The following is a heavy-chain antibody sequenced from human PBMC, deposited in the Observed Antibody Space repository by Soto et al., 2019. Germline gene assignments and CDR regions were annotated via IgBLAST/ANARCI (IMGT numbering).Heavy chain of an antibody. CDR3: ASSLFGNDWFDP. CDR1: GGSISSGGYS. D-gene: IGHD3-10*01. V-gene: IGHV4-30-2*01. J-gene: IGHJ5*02. Sequence: SETLSLTCAVSGGSISSGGYSWSWIRQPPGKGLEWIGYIYHSGSTYYNPSLKSRVTISVDRSKNQFSLKLSSVTAADTAVYYCASSLFGNDWFDPWGQGTLVTVSS. CDR2: IYHSGST.